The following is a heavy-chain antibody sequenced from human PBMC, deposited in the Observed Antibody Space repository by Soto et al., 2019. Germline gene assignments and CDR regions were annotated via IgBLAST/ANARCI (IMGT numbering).Heavy chain of an antibody. Sequence: FVPLCLTSPVAGCYSRAHGCTWIRKPHGKGLEWIGYIYYSGTTNYNPSLKSRVSISVDTSKNQFSLKLASVTAADTAIYYCAREVFSRLYTSRYAYPDGGLDIWGQATLVTVSS. V-gene: IGHV4-59*11. J-gene: IGHJ4*03. CDR3: AREVFSRLYTSRYAYPDGGLDI. D-gene: IGHD5-12*01. CDR1: GCYSRAHG. CDR2: IYYSGTT.